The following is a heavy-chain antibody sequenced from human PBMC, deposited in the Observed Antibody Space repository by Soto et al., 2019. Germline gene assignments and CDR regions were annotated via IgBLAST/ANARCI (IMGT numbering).Heavy chain of an antibody. CDR2: ISSRSSYI. J-gene: IGHJ6*03. CDR1: GFTFSSYS. V-gene: IGHV3-21*01. CDR3: ATLYDMLTVQGEDYFLYMDV. D-gene: IGHD3-9*01. Sequence: EVQLVESGGGLVKPGGSLRLSCATSGFTFSSYSMNWVRQAPGKGLEWVSSISSRSSYIYYADSVKGLVTISRDNAKNLLSLQMTSLRAEDTAVYYCATLYDMLTVQGEDYFLYMDVWGKGTTVTVSS.